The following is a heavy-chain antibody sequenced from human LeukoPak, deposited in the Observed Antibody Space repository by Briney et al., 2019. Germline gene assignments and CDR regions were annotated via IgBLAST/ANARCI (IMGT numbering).Heavy chain of an antibody. CDR2: IRSKAYGGTT. J-gene: IGHJ4*02. CDR1: GFTFGDYA. V-gene: IGHV3-49*03. CDR3: TRDEYRFNFDY. D-gene: IGHD4-11*01. Sequence: GGSLRLFCTASGFTFGDYAMSWFRQAPGKGLEWVGFIRSKAYGGTTEYAASVKGRFTISRDDSKSIAYLQMNSLKTEDTAVYYCTRDEYRFNFDYWGQGTLVTVSS.